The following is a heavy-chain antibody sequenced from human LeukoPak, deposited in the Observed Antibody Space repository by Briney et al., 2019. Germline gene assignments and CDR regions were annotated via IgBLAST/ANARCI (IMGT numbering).Heavy chain of an antibody. Sequence: SQTLSLTCAISGDSVSSNSAAWNWIRQSPSRGLEWLGRTYYRSKWYNDYAVSVKSRITINPDTSKNQFSLQLNSVTPEDTAVYYCARGGTIYGSGSYSVFDPWGQGTLVTVSS. D-gene: IGHD3-10*01. J-gene: IGHJ5*02. V-gene: IGHV6-1*01. CDR3: ARGGTIYGSGSYSVFDP. CDR1: GDSVSSNSAA. CDR2: TYYRSKWYN.